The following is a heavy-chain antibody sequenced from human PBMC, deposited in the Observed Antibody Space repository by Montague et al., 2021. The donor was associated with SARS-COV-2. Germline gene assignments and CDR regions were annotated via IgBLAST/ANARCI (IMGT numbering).Heavy chain of an antibody. Sequence: SVKVSCKVSGYTLTELSMHWVRQAPGKGLEWMGGFDPEDGETIYAQKFQGRVTMTEDTSTDTACTELSSLRSEDTAVYYCVSGSAIFGVVIMSRGNGGYYFDXWGQGTLVTVSS. D-gene: IGHD3-3*01. CDR1: GYTLTELS. CDR3: VSGSAIFGVVIMSRGNGGYYFDX. J-gene: IGHJ4*02. V-gene: IGHV1-24*01. CDR2: FDPEDGET.